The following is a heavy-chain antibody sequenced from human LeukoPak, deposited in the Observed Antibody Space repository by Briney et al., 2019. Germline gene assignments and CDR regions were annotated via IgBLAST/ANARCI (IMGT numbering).Heavy chain of an antibody. CDR3: AKYVTPPGTYYYGLDV. D-gene: IGHD6-13*01. V-gene: IGHV3-53*01. CDR1: GFTVSSNY. J-gene: IGHJ6*02. Sequence: GGSLRLSCAASGFTVSSNYMSWVRQAPGKGLEWVSVIYSGGSTYYADSVKGRFTISRDNSKNTLYLQMNSLRGDDTAVYYCAKYVTPPGTYYYGLDVWGQGTTVTVSS. CDR2: IYSGGST.